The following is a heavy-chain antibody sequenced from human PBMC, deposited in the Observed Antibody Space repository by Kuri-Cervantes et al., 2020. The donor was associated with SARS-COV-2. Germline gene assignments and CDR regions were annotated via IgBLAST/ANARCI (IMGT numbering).Heavy chain of an antibody. V-gene: IGHV1-3*01. Sequence: ASVKVSCKASGYTFTSYAMYWVRQAPGQRLEWMGWINAGNGNTKYSQKFQGRVTITRDTSASTAYMELSSLRTEDTAVYYCARDLGIAGSADWFDPWGQGTLVTVSS. CDR1: GYTFTSYA. CDR3: ARDLGIAGSADWFDP. D-gene: IGHD2-2*01. CDR2: INAGNGNT. J-gene: IGHJ5*02.